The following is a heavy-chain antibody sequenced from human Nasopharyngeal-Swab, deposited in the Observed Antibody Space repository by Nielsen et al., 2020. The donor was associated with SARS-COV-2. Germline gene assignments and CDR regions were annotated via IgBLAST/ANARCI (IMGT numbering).Heavy chain of an antibody. J-gene: IGHJ5*02. CDR2: IYSGGST. CDR1: GFTVSSNY. V-gene: IGHV3-53*01. CDR3: AGVVVGYQLPNWFDP. D-gene: IGHD2-2*01. Sequence: GESLKISCAASGFTVSSNYMSWVRQAPGKGLEWVSVIYSGGSTYYADSVKGRFTISRDNFKNTLYLQMNSLRAEDTAVYYCAGVVVGYQLPNWFDPWGQGTLVTVSS.